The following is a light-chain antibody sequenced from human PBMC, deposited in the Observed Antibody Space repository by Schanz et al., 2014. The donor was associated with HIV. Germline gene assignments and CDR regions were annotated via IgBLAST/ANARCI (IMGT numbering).Light chain of an antibody. CDR2: GAS. CDR1: QSVSSSY. CDR3: QQYGSSST. J-gene: IGKJ4*01. Sequence: EIVLTQSPGTLSLSPGERATLSCRASQSVSSSYLAWYQQKPGQAPRLLIYGASIRATGIPDRFSGSGSGTDFTLSVSRLEPEDFAVYYCQQYGSSSTFGGGTKVEIK. V-gene: IGKV3-20*01.